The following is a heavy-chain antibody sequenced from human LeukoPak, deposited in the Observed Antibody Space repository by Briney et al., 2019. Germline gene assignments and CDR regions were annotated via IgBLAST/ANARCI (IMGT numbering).Heavy chain of an antibody. CDR2: ISSSSSTI. V-gene: IGHV3-48*01. Sequence: PGGSLRLSCAASGFTFSSYSMNWVRQAPGKGLEWVSYISSSSSTIYYADSVKGRFTISRDNAKNSLYLQMNSLRAEDTAVYYCARDQEYCRSTSCYAAGLIDYWGQGTLVTVSS. CDR3: ARDQEYCRSTSCYAAGLIDY. CDR1: GFTFSSYS. D-gene: IGHD2-2*01. J-gene: IGHJ4*02.